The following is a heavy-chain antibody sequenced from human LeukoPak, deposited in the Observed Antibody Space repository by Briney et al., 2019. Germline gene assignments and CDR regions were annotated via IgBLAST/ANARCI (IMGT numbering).Heavy chain of an antibody. CDR3: ARNFGSQQFDY. D-gene: IGHD1/OR15-1a*01. CDR1: RFTFRTYW. V-gene: IGHV3-7*01. CDR2: IKQDGSVK. Sequence: GSLRLSCAASRFTFRTYWMDWVRQAPGKGLEWVANIKQDGSVKNYADSVKGRFTISRDNTKNSLYLEMNSLRGEDTAVYYCARNFGSQQFDYWGQGTLVTVSS. J-gene: IGHJ4*02.